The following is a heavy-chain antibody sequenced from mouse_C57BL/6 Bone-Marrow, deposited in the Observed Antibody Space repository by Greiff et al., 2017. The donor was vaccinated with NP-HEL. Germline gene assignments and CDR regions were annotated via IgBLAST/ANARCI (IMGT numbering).Heavy chain of an antibody. D-gene: IGHD2-4*01. V-gene: IGHV1-55*01. Sequence: QVQLQQPGAELVKPGASVKMSCKASGYTFTSYWITWVKQRPGQGLEWIGDIYPGSGSTNYNEKFKSKATQTVETTSSTAYMQLSSLTSEDSAVYYCARHYDSPPYWGQGTLVTVSA. J-gene: IGHJ3*01. CDR1: GYTFTSYW. CDR3: ARHYDSPPY. CDR2: IYPGSGST.